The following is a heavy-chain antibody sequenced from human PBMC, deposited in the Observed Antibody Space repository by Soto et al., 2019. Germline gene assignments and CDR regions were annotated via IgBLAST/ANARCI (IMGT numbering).Heavy chain of an antibody. CDR3: ARDVSDDFWSGPYY. CDR2: VSTTGHTT. Sequence: GGSLRLSCAASGFTFSGYAMSWVRQAPGKGLEWVSAVSTTGHTTYYADSVKGRFTISRDNFKNTLFLQLSSLRAEDTAVYFCARDVSDDFWSGPYYWGQGILVTVS. J-gene: IGHJ4*02. CDR1: GFTFSGYA. D-gene: IGHD3-3*01. V-gene: IGHV3-23*01.